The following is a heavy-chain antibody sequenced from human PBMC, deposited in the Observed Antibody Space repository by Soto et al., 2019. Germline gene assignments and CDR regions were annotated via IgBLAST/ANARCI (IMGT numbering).Heavy chain of an antibody. J-gene: IGHJ6*03. D-gene: IGHD5-18*01. V-gene: IGHV1-2*04. CDR2: INPNSGGT. Sequence: ASVKVSCKASGYTFTGYYMHWVRQAPGQGLEWMGWINPNSGGTNYAQKFQGWVTMTRDTSISTAYMELSRLRSEDTAVYYCARSRDTAYYYYYYYMDVWGKGTTVTVSS. CDR1: GYTFTGYY. CDR3: ARSRDTAYYYYYYYMDV.